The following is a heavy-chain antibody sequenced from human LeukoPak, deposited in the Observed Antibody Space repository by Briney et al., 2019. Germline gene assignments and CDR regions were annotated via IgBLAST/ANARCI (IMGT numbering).Heavy chain of an antibody. D-gene: IGHD2-21*02. CDR1: GGSISHVAYS. CDR2: FHHTVGI. V-gene: IGHV4-30-2*01. J-gene: IGHJ3*02. Sequence: SQTLSLTCTVSGGSISHVAYSWSWIRQPPGEGLEWIGLFHHTVGIDYKPSLKSRVTISGDRTKNRLSLTLTSVTAADAAVYYCVRGGGLPNCGGYCPPDTWGQGKMVIVSS. CDR3: VRGGGLPNCGGYCPPDT.